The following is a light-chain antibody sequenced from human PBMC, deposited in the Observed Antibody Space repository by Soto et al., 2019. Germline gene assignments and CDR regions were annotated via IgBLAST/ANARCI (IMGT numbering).Light chain of an antibody. CDR3: QQSHSTPLT. V-gene: IGKV1-39*01. CDR2: GAS. J-gene: IGKJ4*01. CDR1: QSISSY. Sequence: DIQMTQSPSSLSASVGDRVTITCRASQSISSYLNWYQQKPGKAPKVLISGASSLQSGVPFRFSGSGSGTDFTLTISRLQFEDFASYYCQQSHSTPLTFGGGTKVEIK.